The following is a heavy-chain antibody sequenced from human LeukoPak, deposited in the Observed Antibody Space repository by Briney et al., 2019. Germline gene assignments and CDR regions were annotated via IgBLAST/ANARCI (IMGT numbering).Heavy chain of an antibody. D-gene: IGHD4-23*01. CDR3: ASIRTTVVTPGDAFDI. CDR1: GYTFTNYG. J-gene: IGHJ3*02. V-gene: IGHV1-2*02. CDR2: INPNSGGT. Sequence: ASVKVSCKASGYTFTNYGISWVRQAPGQGLEWMGWINPNSGGTNYAQKFQGRVTMTRDTSISTAYMELSRLRSDDTAVYYCASIRTTVVTPGDAFDIWGQGTMVTVSS.